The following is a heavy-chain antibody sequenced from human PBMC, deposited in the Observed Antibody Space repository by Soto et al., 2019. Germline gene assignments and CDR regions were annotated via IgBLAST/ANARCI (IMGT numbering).Heavy chain of an antibody. J-gene: IGHJ6*02. CDR2: IYTGGTT. Sequence: PGGSLRLSCAASGFTVSSNYLSWVRQAPGKGLEWVSVIYTGGTTYYADSVKGRFTISRDNSKNTVYLEMNSLRAEDTALYSCARTSTSLYYGMDVWGQGTTVTVSS. CDR1: GFTVSSNY. CDR3: ARTSTSLYYGMDV. V-gene: IGHV3-53*01.